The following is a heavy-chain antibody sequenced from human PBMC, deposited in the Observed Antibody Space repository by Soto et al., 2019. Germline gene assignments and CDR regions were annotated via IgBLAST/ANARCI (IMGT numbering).Heavy chain of an antibody. Sequence: GAWVKVSCTASGYTFTNYAIHWVRHGPGQRLEWMGWINAGNAKTKYSQKFQGRVTISRDTSASTAYMDLSSLRSEDTAVYYSERDGAVAGNANFGYWGQGTLVTFSS. D-gene: IGHD6-19*01. V-gene: IGHV1-3*01. CDR1: GYTFTNYA. CDR3: ERDGAVAGNANFGY. CDR2: INAGNAKT. J-gene: IGHJ4*02.